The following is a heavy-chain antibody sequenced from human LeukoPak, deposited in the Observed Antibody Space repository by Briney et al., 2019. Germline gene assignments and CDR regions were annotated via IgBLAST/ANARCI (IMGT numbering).Heavy chain of an antibody. CDR2: IKQDGSEK. Sequence: GGSLRLSCAASGFTCSSHWMSWVRQPPGKGQEWVANIKQDGSEKYYVESVKGRFTISRDNAKNSLYLQMNSLRGEDTAVYNCANSPNWLEYYFDYWGQGTLVTVSS. V-gene: IGHV3-7*01. J-gene: IGHJ4*02. D-gene: IGHD7-27*01. CDR3: ANSPNWLEYYFDY. CDR1: GFTCSSHW.